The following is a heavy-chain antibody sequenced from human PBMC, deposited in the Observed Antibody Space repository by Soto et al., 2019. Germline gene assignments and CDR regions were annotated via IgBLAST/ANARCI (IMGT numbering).Heavy chain of an antibody. J-gene: IGHJ6*02. V-gene: IGHV4-34*01. CDR2: INHSGST. CDR3: ARVTTMVRGARGYYYGMDV. Sequence: PSETLSLTCAVYGGSFSGYYWSWIRQPPGKGLEWIGEINHSGSTNYNLSLKSRVTISVDTSKNQFSLKLSSVTAADTAVYYCARVTTMVRGARGYYYGMDVWGQGTTVTVSS. D-gene: IGHD3-10*01. CDR1: GGSFSGYY.